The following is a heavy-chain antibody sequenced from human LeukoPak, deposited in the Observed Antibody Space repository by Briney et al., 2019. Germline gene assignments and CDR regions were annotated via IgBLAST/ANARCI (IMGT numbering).Heavy chain of an antibody. CDR2: ISSSSSYI. J-gene: IGHJ6*02. CDR1: GFTFSSYS. Sequence: GGSLRLSWAASGFTFSSYSMNWVRQAPGKGLEWVSSISSSSSYIYYADSVKGRFTISRDNSKNTLYLQMSSLRADDTAVYYCARIRQQLPPGYGMDVWGQGTTVTVSS. V-gene: IGHV3-21*01. CDR3: ARIRQQLPPGYGMDV. D-gene: IGHD6-13*01.